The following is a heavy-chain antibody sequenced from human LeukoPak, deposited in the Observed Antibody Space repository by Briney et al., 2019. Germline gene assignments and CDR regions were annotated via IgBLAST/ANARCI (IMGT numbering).Heavy chain of an antibody. CDR2: ISYDGSNK. V-gene: IGHV3-30-3*01. CDR1: RFTFSSYT. CDR3: ARSRGVSGYDFAY. J-gene: IGHJ4*02. D-gene: IGHD5-12*01. Sequence: GGSLRLSCAASRFTFSSYTMHWVRQAPGKGLEWVALISYDGSNKYYVDSVRGRFTISRDNSKNTLYLQMNSLRVEDTAVYYCARSRGVSGYDFAYWGQGTLVTVSS.